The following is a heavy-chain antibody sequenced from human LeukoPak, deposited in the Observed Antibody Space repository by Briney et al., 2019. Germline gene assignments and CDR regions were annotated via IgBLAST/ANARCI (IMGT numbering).Heavy chain of an antibody. D-gene: IGHD6-19*01. J-gene: IGHJ4*02. V-gene: IGHV4-59*08. CDR2: IYYNGST. CDR1: GASIRSHY. CDR3: ARDYSSGWYYY. Sequence: SETLSLTCSVSGASIRSHYWSWIRQPPWKELEWIGYIYYNGSTSYNPSLKSRVTISIDTSKTQFSLTLTSVTAADTAVYYCARDYSSGWYYYWGQGTLVTVSA.